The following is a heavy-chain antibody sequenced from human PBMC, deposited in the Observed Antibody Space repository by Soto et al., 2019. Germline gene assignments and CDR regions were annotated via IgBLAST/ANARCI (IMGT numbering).Heavy chain of an antibody. V-gene: IGHV3-23*01. J-gene: IGHJ4*02. D-gene: IGHD3-9*01. Sequence: GGSLRLSCAASGFTFSSYAMSWVRQAPGKGLEWVSAISGSGGSTYYADSVKGRFTISRDNSKNTLYLQMNSLRAEDTAVYYCAKTAPPLGDILTGPPDYWGQGTLVTVSS. CDR1: GFTFSSYA. CDR3: AKTAPPLGDILTGPPDY. CDR2: ISGSGGST.